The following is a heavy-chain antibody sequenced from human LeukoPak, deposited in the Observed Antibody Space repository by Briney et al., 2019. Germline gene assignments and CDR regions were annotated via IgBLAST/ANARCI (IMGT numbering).Heavy chain of an antibody. Sequence: SVKVSWKASGGTFSSYTISWVRQAPGQGLEWMGGIIPIFGTANYAQKFQGRVTITADKSTSTAYMELSSLRSEDTAVYYCARVHCSSTSCYHDAFDIWGQGTMVTVSS. CDR1: GGTFSSYT. CDR2: IIPIFGTA. D-gene: IGHD2-2*01. CDR3: ARVHCSSTSCYHDAFDI. J-gene: IGHJ3*02. V-gene: IGHV1-69*06.